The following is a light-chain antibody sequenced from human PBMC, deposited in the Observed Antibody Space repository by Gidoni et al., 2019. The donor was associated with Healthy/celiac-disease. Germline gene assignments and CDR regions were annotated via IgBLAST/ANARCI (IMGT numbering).Light chain of an antibody. CDR3: QQYGSSPPCS. CDR2: GAS. V-gene: IGKV3-20*01. J-gene: IGKJ2*04. CDR1: QRVSSSY. Sequence: EMVLTQSPGTLSLSPGERATLSCRASQRVSSSYLAWYQQKPGQAPRLLIYGASSRATGIPDRFSGSGSVTDFTLTISRLEPEDFAVYDCQQYGSSPPCSFGQGTKLEIK.